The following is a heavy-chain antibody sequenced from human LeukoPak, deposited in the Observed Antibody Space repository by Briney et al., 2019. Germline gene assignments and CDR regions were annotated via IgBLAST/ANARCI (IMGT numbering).Heavy chain of an antibody. Sequence: GGSLRLSCAASGFTFRSYSMNWVRQAPGKGLEWVSPISSSSSYIHYADSVKGRFTISRDNAKNSLYLQMNSLRAEDTAVYYCAREWTSTVVFDYWGQGTLVTVSS. CDR1: GFTFRSYS. V-gene: IGHV3-21*01. D-gene: IGHD4-23*01. J-gene: IGHJ4*02. CDR3: AREWTSTVVFDY. CDR2: ISSSSSYI.